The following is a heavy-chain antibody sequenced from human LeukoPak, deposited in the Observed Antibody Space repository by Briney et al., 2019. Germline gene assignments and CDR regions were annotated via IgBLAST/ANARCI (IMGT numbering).Heavy chain of an antibody. Sequence: ASVKVSCKASGYTFTSYDINWVRQATGQALEWMGWMNPNSGNTGYAQKFQGRVTMTRNTSISTAYMELSSLRSEDTAVYYCARGRLYYDSSGYYFVDPWGQGTLVTVSS. CDR1: GYTFTSYD. CDR2: MNPNSGNT. CDR3: ARGRLYYDSSGYYFVDP. J-gene: IGHJ5*02. D-gene: IGHD3-22*01. V-gene: IGHV1-8*01.